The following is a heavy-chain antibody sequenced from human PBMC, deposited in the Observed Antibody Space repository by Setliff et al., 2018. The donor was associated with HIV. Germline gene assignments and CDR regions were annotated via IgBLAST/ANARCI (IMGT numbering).Heavy chain of an antibody. V-gene: IGHV1-69*13. CDR2: TIPRFGTT. D-gene: IGHD2-2*01. CDR3: ARESACSSTSGPTVLDY. CDR1: GGTFGIYG. J-gene: IGHJ4*02. Sequence: SVKVSCKASGGTFGIYGISWVRQAPGQGLEWLGGTIPRFGTTNYAQKFQGRVTITADESTNTGYMELSGLRFEDTAVYYCARESACSSTSGPTVLDYWGRGTLVTVSS.